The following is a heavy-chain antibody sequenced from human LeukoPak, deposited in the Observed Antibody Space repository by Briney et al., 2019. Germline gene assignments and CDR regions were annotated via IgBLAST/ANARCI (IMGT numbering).Heavy chain of an antibody. CDR3: ALVVPAAR. Sequence: SETLSLTCTVSGGSISSSSYYWGWIRQPPGKGLEWIGEINHSGSTNYNPSLKSRVTISVDTSKNQFSLKLSSVTAADTAVYYCALVVPAARWGQGTLVTVSS. D-gene: IGHD2-2*01. V-gene: IGHV4-39*07. J-gene: IGHJ4*02. CDR2: INHSGST. CDR1: GGSISSSSYY.